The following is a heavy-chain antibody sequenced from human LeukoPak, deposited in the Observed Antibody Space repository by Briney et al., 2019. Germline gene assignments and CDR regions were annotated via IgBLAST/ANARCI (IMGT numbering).Heavy chain of an antibody. Sequence: GGSLRLSCAASGFSFSSYVMNWVRQAPGKGLEWVAVIWYDGSNKYYGDSVKGRFTISRDNSKNTLYLQMNSLRAEDTAVYYCARETWAGTYYYYMDVWGKGTTVTVSS. D-gene: IGHD3-10*01. CDR2: IWYDGSNK. CDR1: GFSFSSYV. CDR3: ARETWAGTYYYYMDV. J-gene: IGHJ6*03. V-gene: IGHV3-33*08.